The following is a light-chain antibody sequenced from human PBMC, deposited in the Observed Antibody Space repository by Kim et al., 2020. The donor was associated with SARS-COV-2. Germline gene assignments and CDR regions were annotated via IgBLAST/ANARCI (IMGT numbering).Light chain of an antibody. Sequence: DIQMTQSPSSLSASVGDRVTITCRASQDISRYLNWYQQKPGKAPKLLIYTASSLQSGVPSRFTGSGSETDFTLTITSLQPEDFATYYCQQTYSASRTFGQGTKVDIK. J-gene: IGKJ1*01. CDR1: QDISRY. V-gene: IGKV1-39*01. CDR3: QQTYSASRT. CDR2: TAS.